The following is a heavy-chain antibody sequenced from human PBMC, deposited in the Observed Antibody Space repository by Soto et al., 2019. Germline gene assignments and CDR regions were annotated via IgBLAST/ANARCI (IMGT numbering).Heavy chain of an antibody. CDR3: AVTVINYDFWSGPGAYGMDV. CDR2: IWYDGSNK. CDR1: GFTFSSYG. Sequence: PGGSLRLSCAASGFTFSSYGMHWVRQAPGKGLEWVAVIWYDGSNKYYADSVKGRFTISRDNSKNTLYLQMNSLRAEDTAVYYCAVTVINYDFWSGPGAYGMDVWGQGTTVTVSS. J-gene: IGHJ6*02. D-gene: IGHD3-3*01. V-gene: IGHV3-33*01.